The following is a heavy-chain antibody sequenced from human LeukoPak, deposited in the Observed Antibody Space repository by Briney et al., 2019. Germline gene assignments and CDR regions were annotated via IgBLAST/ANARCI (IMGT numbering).Heavy chain of an antibody. CDR1: GFTFSSYW. V-gene: IGHV3-7*01. D-gene: IGHD4-23*01. CDR2: MNQDGSEA. Sequence: PGGSLRLSCAASGFTFSSYWMGWVRQAPGMGLEWVASMNQDGSEAYYVDSVKGRFTISRDNAKSSVYLQVSSLRADDTAVYYCAKAGTTTVVTARFDYWGQGTLVTVSS. J-gene: IGHJ4*02. CDR3: AKAGTTTVVTARFDY.